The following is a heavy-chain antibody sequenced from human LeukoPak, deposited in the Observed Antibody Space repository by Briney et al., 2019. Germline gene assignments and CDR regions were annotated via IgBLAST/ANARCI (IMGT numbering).Heavy chain of an antibody. Sequence: PGGSLRLSCAASGSTSSSDWMSWVRQAPGRGLERVANIKQDGSAKYYVDSVKGRFTISRDNAKNSLYLQMNSLRAEDTAVYYCARSYRRWDQRFDYWGQGTLVTVSS. CDR2: IKQDGSAK. CDR1: GSTSSSDW. J-gene: IGHJ4*02. V-gene: IGHV3-7*01. D-gene: IGHD1-26*01. CDR3: ARSYRRWDQRFDY.